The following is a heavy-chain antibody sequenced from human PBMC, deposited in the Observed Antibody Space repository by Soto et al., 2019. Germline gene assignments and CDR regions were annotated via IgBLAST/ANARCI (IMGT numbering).Heavy chain of an antibody. CDR1: GFTFSSYS. V-gene: IGHV3-48*02. D-gene: IGHD6-13*01. CDR3: ARDRSSSWSHGGVNWFDP. J-gene: IGHJ5*02. Sequence: GGSLRLSCAASGFTFSSYSMNWVRQAPGKGLEWVSYISSSSSTIYYADSVKGRFTISRDNAKNSLYLQMNSLRDEDTAVYYCARDRSSSWSHGGVNWFDPWGQGTLVTVSS. CDR2: ISSSSSTI.